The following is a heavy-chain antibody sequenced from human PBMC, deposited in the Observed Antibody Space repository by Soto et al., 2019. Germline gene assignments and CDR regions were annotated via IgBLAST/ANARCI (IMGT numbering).Heavy chain of an antibody. D-gene: IGHD4-4*01. CDR3: ARDSLSHGYSSFRWFDP. J-gene: IGHJ5*02. V-gene: IGHV3-30-3*01. Sequence: PGGSLRLSCAASGFTFSSYAMHWVRQAPGKGLEWVAVISYDGSNKYYADSVKGRFTISRDNSKNTLYLQMNSLRAEDTAVYYCARDSLSHGYSSFRWFDPWGQGTLVTVSS. CDR2: ISYDGSNK. CDR1: GFTFSSYA.